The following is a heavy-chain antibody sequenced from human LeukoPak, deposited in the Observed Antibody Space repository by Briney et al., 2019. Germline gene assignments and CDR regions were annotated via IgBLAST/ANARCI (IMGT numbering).Heavy chain of an antibody. CDR1: GGSISSDY. V-gene: IGHV4-59*01. D-gene: IGHD1-14*01. CDR2: IYYSGST. J-gene: IGHJ3*02. Sequence: SETLSLTCTVSGGSISSDYWSWIRQPPGKGLEWIGYIYYSGSTNYNPSLKSRVTISVDTSKNQFSLKLSSVTAADTAVYYCARAGTTGGAFDIWGQGTMVTVSS. CDR3: ARAGTTGGAFDI.